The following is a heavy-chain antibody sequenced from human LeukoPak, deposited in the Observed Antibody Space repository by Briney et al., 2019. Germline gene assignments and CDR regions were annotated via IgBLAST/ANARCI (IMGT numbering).Heavy chain of an antibody. CDR1: GFTFSSYE. CDR2: ISSSGSTI. J-gene: IGHJ6*04. CDR3: AELGITMIGGV. Sequence: GGSLRLSCAASGFTFSSYEMNWVSQAPGKGLEWVSYISSSGSTIYYADSVKGRFTISRDNAKNSLYLQMNSLRAEDTAVYYCAELGITMIGGVWGKGTTVTISS. D-gene: IGHD3-10*02. V-gene: IGHV3-48*03.